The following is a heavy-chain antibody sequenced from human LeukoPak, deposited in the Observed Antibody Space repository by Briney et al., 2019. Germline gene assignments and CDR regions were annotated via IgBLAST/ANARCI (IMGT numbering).Heavy chain of an antibody. CDR1: GYTLTELS. J-gene: IGHJ4*02. D-gene: IGHD3-10*01. Sequence: GASVKVSCKVSGYTLTELSMHWVRQAPGKGLEWMGGFDPEDGETIYAQKFQGRVTMTEDTSTDTAYMELSSLRFEDTAVYYCATDPFTRTYYYGSGSSTSFDYWGQGTLVTVSS. V-gene: IGHV1-24*01. CDR3: ATDPFTRTYYYGSGSSTSFDY. CDR2: FDPEDGET.